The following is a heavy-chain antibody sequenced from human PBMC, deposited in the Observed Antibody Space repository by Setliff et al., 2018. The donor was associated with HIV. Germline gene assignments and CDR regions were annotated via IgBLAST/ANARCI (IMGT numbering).Heavy chain of an antibody. CDR2: INIRSGNT. J-gene: IGHJ6*03. D-gene: IGHD6-6*01. CDR3: ARDPGRGSSLYYMDV. Sequence: ASVKVSCKASGYSLTTSGVSWVRQAPGQGLEWMGWINIRSGNTNYAQKFQGRVTMTTDTSTSTAYMGLTSLRSDDTAVYYCARDPGRGSSLYYMDVWGKGTTVTVSS. V-gene: IGHV1-18*01. CDR1: GYSLTTSG.